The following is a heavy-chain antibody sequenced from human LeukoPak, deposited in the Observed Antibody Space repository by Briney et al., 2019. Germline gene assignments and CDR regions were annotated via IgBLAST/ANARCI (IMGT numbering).Heavy chain of an antibody. CDR1: GFTFSYYG. J-gene: IGHJ4*02. CDR2: IAYDGSNT. V-gene: IGHV3-30*03. CDR3: AREPRPYYFDY. Sequence: GKSLRLSCVGSGFTFSYYGIHWIRQAPGQGLDWVGFIAYDGSNTYYADSVKGRFTLSRDNSKSTVFLQMNSLRPEDTAVFYCAREPRPYYFDYWGQGALVTVTS.